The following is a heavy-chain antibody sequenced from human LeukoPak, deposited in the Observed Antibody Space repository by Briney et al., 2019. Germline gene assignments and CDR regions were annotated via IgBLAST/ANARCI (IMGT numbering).Heavy chain of an antibody. V-gene: IGHV1-2*02. J-gene: IGHJ4*02. CDR1: GYTFTGYY. D-gene: IGHD2-2*01. Sequence: VSVKVSCKASGYTFTGYYMHWVRQAPGQGLEWMGWINPNSGGTNYAQKFQGRVTMARDTSISTAYMELSRLRSDDTAVYYCAREGVDIVVVPAAVHIDYWGQGTLVTVSS. CDR3: AREGVDIVVVPAAVHIDY. CDR2: INPNSGGT.